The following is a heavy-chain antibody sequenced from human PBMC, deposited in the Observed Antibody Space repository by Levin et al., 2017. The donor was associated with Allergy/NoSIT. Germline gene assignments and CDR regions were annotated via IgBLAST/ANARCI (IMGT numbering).Heavy chain of an antibody. J-gene: IGHJ4*02. D-gene: IGHD2-21*02. CDR2: IYPGDSDT. V-gene: IGHV5-51*01. CDR1: GYSFTSYW. Sequence: GASVKVSCKGSGYSFTSYWIGWVRQMPGKGLEWMGIIYPGDSDTRYSPSFQGQVTISADKSISTAYLQWSSLKASDTAMYYCARLPTVTATDHDYWGQGTLVTVSS. CDR3: ARLPTVTATDHDY.